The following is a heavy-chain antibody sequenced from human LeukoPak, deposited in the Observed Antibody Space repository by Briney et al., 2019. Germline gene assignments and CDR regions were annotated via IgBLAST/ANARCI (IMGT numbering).Heavy chain of an antibody. CDR2: VNHSGYT. Sequence: SETLSLTCTVSGDSITTSYWSWIRQPPGKGLEWIGEVNHSGYTNDSPSLKSRVTISVDTSKNQFSLRLRSVTAADTAVYFCARMTTGHDFWGQGTLVTVSS. D-gene: IGHD4-17*01. CDR1: GDSITTSY. CDR3: ARMTTGHDF. V-gene: IGHV4-59*12. J-gene: IGHJ4*02.